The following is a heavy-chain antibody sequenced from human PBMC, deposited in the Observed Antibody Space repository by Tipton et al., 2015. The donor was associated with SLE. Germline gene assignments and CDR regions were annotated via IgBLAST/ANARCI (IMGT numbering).Heavy chain of an antibody. J-gene: IGHJ6*02. V-gene: IGHV4-4*02. CDR2: IYHSGGS. CDR3: ARALPPQYYYGLDL. D-gene: IGHD2-21*02. CDR1: GGSITTFY. Sequence: SLRLSCSVSGGSITTFYWSWVRQPPGKGLEWIGEIYHSGGSNYNPSLKSRVTISVDKSKNQFSLELNSVTAADTAVYYCARALPPQYYYGLDLWGQGTTVTVSS.